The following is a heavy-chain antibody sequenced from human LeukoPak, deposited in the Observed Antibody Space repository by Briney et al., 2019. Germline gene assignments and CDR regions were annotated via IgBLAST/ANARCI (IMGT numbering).Heavy chain of an antibody. Sequence: GGSLRLSCAASGFSYYTSWMSWVRQAPGKGLEWVANIKEDGSEKYYVDSVKGRFTISRDNAKNSLYLQMDRLRAEDTAVYYCARYSGTFCRFDYWGQGSLITVSS. D-gene: IGHD1-26*01. CDR2: IKEDGSEK. CDR3: ARYSGTFCRFDY. V-gene: IGHV3-7*01. J-gene: IGHJ4*02. CDR1: GFSYYTSW.